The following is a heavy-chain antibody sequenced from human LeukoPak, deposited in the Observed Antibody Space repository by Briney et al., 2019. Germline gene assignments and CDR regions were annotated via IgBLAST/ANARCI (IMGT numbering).Heavy chain of an antibody. J-gene: IGHJ4*02. Sequence: SETLSLTCAVYGGSFSGYYWSWIRQPPGKGLEWIGEINHSGSTNYNPSLKSRVTISVDTSKNQFSLKLSSVTAADTAVYYCARSGGYLLYFDYWGQGTLVTVSS. CDR2: INHSGST. CDR3: ARSGGYLLYFDY. D-gene: IGHD2-15*01. CDR1: GGSFSGYY. V-gene: IGHV4-34*01.